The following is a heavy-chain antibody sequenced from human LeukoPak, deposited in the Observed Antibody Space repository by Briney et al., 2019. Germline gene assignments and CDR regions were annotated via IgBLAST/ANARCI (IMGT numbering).Heavy chain of an antibody. CDR1: GGTFSSYT. CDR3: AREVGERLPAGP. V-gene: IGHV1-69*04. D-gene: IGHD3-16*01. CDR2: IIPILGIA. Sequence: ASVKVSCKASGGTFSSYTISWVRQAPGQGLEWMGRIIPILGIANYAQKFQGRVTITADKSTSTAYMELSSLRSEDTAVYYCAREVGERLPAGPWGQGTLVTVSS. J-gene: IGHJ5*02.